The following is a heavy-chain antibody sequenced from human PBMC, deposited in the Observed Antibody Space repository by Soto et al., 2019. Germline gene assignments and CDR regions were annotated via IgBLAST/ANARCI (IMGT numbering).Heavy chain of an antibody. D-gene: IGHD4-17*01. Sequence: QVQLVESGGGVVQPGTSLRLSCAASGFTFSNHGMHWVRQAPGKGLEWVAVMPHDGSYQYYADSVKGRFTISRDNSKNTLYLQMNSLRPEDTAVYYCARDEDYDDNGFDYWGQGILVTVSS. CDR1: GFTFSNHG. CDR2: MPHDGSYQ. J-gene: IGHJ4*02. CDR3: ARDEDYDDNGFDY. V-gene: IGHV3-33*01.